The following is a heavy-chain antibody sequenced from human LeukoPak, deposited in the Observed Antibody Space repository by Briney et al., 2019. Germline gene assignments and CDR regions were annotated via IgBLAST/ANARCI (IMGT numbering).Heavy chain of an antibody. CDR3: AKGSYYCSSSSCPQYYYYMDV. Sequence: GGSLRLSCAASGFTFNSYGMHWVRQAPGTGLEGVAFIRYDGSDKYYADSVKGRLTISRDNSKNTLYLQMSSLRAEDTAVYYCAKGSYYCSSSSCPQYYYYMDVWGKGTTVTVSS. J-gene: IGHJ6*03. V-gene: IGHV3-30*02. CDR2: IRYDGSDK. D-gene: IGHD2-2*01. CDR1: GFTFNSYG.